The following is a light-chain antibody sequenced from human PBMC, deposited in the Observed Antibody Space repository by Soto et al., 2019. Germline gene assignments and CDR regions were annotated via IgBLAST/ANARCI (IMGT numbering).Light chain of an antibody. J-gene: IGKJ2*01. Sequence: VTQSPATLSAYKRHRVTITCRASQSISSWLAWYQQKPGKAPKLLIYDASSLESGVPSRFSGSGSGTEFTLTISSLQPDDFTPYYCPLLTIYLIPFGHG. CDR2: DAS. CDR3: PLLTIYLIP. V-gene: IGKV1-5*01. CDR1: QSISSW.